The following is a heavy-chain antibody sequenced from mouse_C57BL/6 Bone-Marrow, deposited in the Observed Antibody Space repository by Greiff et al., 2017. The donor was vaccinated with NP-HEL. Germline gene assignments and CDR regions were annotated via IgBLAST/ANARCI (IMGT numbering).Heavy chain of an antibody. D-gene: IGHD1-1*01. V-gene: IGHV1-75*01. CDR2: IFPGSGST. CDR1: GYTFTDYY. J-gene: IGHJ4*01. Sequence: QVQLQQSGPELVKPGASVKISCKASGYTFTDYYINWVKQRPGQGLEWIGWIFPGSGSTYYNEKFKGKATLTVDKSSSTAYMLLSSLTSEDSAVYFCARGVYYGSRPYYAMDYWGQGTSVTVSS. CDR3: ARGVYYGSRPYYAMDY.